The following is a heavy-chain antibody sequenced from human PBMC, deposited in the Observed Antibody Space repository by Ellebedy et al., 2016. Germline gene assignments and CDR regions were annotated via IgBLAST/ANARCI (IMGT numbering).Heavy chain of an antibody. J-gene: IGHJ6*03. CDR3: TRDPRYSGTYSGAMDV. CDR1: GFTFSSYS. D-gene: IGHD1-26*01. Sequence: GGSLRLXXVVSGFTFSSYSMNWVRQAPGKGLEWVSHITTRTSTFYADSVKGRFTISRDNAKNSLYLQMNSLRAEDTAIYYCTRDPRYSGTYSGAMDVWGKGTTVTVSS. CDR2: ITTRTST. V-gene: IGHV3-48*01.